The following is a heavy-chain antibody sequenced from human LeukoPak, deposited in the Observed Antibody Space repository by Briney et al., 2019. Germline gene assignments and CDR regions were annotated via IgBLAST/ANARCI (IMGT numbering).Heavy chain of an antibody. CDR1: GFSFSNFD. J-gene: IGHJ4*02. CDR2: ISRSGDIT. CDR3: PPSDG. Sequence: TGGSLRLSCAASGFSFSNFDMTWVRQAPGKGLEWVASISRSGDITNYADSGKGRFTISRDNSKNTLYLQMNSLRAEDTAVYYCPPSDGGGQGTLVAVSS. V-gene: IGHV3-23*01.